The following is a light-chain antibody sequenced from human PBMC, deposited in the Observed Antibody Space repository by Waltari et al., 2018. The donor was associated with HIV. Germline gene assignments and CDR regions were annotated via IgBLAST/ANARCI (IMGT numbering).Light chain of an antibody. CDR3: QARDSSTVV. Sequence: SYELTQPPSESVSPGQTASIPRPGDELGDRYACWYQQKPGQSPLLVIYKDTKRPSGIPERFSGSNSGNTATLTISGTQAMDEADYYCQARDSSTVVFGGGTKLTVL. V-gene: IGLV3-1*01. CDR1: ELGDRY. J-gene: IGLJ2*01. CDR2: KDT.